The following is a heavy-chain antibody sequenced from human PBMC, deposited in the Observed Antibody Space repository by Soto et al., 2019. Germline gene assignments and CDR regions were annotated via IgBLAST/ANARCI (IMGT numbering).Heavy chain of an antibody. V-gene: IGHV4-39*01. D-gene: IGHD6-6*01. Sequence: SETLSLTCPFSGASIASSTYYWAWSGHPPGKWLEWIGSIYYSGSTYYNPSLKSRVTTSVDTSKNQFSLKLSSVTAADTAVYYCARHTPAISSSDHWGQGT. CDR3: ARHTPAISSSDH. CDR2: IYYSGST. J-gene: IGHJ4*02. CDR1: GASIASSTYY.